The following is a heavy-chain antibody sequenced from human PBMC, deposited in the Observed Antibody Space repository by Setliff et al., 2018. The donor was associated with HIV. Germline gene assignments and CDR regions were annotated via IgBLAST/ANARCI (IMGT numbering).Heavy chain of an antibody. V-gene: IGHV4-4*09. D-gene: IGHD2-2*01. CDR2: IYSSGST. Sequence: SETLSLTCTVSGGSISSYYWSWIRQPPGKGLEWLGHIYSSGSTNYNPSLKSRVTISVDTSKNQFSLKLYSVTAADTAVYYCARSSQVVPAARAHWYFDLWGRGTPVTVSS. J-gene: IGHJ2*01. CDR3: ARSSQVVPAARAHWYFDL. CDR1: GGSISSYY.